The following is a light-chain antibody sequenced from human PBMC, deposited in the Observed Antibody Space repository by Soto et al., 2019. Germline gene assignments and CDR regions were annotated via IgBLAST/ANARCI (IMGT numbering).Light chain of an antibody. CDR3: CSYAGSYTFV. CDR2: DVS. CDR1: SSDVGGYNY. Sequence: QSVLTQPRSVSGSPGQSVTISCTGTSSDVGGYNYVSWYQQHPGKAPKLMIYDVSKRPSGVPDRFSGSKSGNTASLTISGLQAEDEADDYCCSYAGSYTFVFGTGTKVTVL. J-gene: IGLJ1*01. V-gene: IGLV2-11*01.